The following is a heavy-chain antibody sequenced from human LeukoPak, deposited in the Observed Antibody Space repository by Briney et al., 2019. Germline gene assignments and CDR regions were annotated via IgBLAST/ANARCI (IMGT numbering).Heavy chain of an antibody. CDR1: GFTFSSYA. CDR2: ISYDGSNK. D-gene: IGHD2-15*01. J-gene: IGHJ4*02. Sequence: PGRSLRLSCAASGFTFSSYAMHRVRQAPGKGLEWVAVISYDGSNKYYADSVKGRFTISRDNSKNTLYPQMNSLRAEDTAVYYCARVVVVAATLDYWGQGTLVTVSS. V-gene: IGHV3-30-3*01. CDR3: ARVVVVAATLDY.